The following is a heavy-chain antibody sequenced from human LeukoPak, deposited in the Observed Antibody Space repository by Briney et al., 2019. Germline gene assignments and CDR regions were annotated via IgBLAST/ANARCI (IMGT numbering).Heavy chain of an antibody. CDR3: ARERRTVTRDY. D-gene: IGHD4-17*01. V-gene: IGHV3-48*01. J-gene: IGHJ4*02. CDR2: ISSSSSTI. CDR1: GFTFSSYS. Sequence: GGSLRLSCAASGFTFSSYSMNWVRQAPGKGLEWVSYISSSSSTIYYADSVKGRFTISRDNAKNSLYLQMNSLRAEDTAVYYCARERRTVTRDYWGQGTLVTVSS.